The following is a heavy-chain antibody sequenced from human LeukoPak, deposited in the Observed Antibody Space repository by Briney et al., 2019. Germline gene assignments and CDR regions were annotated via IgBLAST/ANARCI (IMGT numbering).Heavy chain of an antibody. CDR1: GGSFSTYY. D-gene: IGHD1-1*01. CDR3: ARGPTISETGYFDY. J-gene: IGHJ4*03. Sequence: SETLSLTCAVYGGSFSTYYWSWIRQSPGKGLEWIAQINHRGDTNYNPSVKSRVTISVDTSKNQFSLKITSLTAADTAVYYCARGPTISETGYFDYWGQGTLVTVSS. V-gene: IGHV4-34*01. CDR2: INHRGDT.